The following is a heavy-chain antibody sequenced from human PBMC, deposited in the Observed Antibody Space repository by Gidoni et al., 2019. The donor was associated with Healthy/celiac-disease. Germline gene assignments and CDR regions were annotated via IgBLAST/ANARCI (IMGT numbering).Heavy chain of an antibody. CDR1: GGTFSRYA. D-gene: IGHD4-17*01. Sequence: QVQLVQSGAEVKKPGSSVKVSCKASGGTFSRYAISWVRQAPGQGLEWMGGIIPIFCTANYAKKFQGRVTITADESTSTAYMELSSLRSEDTAVYYCARGLKRLRGGRDAFDIWGQGTMVTVSS. CDR2: IIPIFCTA. V-gene: IGHV1-69*01. CDR3: ARGLKRLRGGRDAFDI. J-gene: IGHJ3*02.